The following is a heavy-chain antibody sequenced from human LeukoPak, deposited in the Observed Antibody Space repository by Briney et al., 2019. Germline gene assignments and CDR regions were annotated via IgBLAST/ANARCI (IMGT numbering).Heavy chain of an antibody. CDR1: GFTFDDYA. V-gene: IGHV3-9*01. Sequence: GGSLRLSCAASGFTFDDYAMHWVRQAPGKGLEWVSGISWNSGSIGYADSVKGRFTISRDNARNSLYLQMNSLRAEDTALYYCAKDIGYDSSGYADYWGQGTLVTVSS. CDR3: AKDIGYDSSGYADY. D-gene: IGHD3-22*01. CDR2: ISWNSGSI. J-gene: IGHJ4*02.